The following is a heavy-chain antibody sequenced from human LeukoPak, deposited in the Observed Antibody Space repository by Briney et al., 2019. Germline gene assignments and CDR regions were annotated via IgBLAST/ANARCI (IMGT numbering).Heavy chain of an antibody. CDR1: GGSFSGYY. V-gene: IGHV4-34*01. CDR2: INHSGST. CDR3: AKLGSGIHY. J-gene: IGHJ4*02. D-gene: IGHD3-10*01. Sequence: SETLSLACAVYGGSFSGYYWSWIRQPPGKGLEWIGEINHSGSTNYNPSLKSRVTISVDTSKNQFSLKLSSVTAEDTAVYYCAKLGSGIHYWGQGTLVTVSS.